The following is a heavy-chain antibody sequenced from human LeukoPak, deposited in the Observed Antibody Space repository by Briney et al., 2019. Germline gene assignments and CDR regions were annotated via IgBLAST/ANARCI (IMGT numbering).Heavy chain of an antibody. J-gene: IGHJ3*02. V-gene: IGHV4-34*01. CDR3: ARVIIDYVWGSYRYAHAFDI. D-gene: IGHD3-16*02. Sequence: SETLSLTCAVYGGSFSGYYWSWIRQPPGKGLEWIGEINHSGSTNYNPSLKSRVTISVDTSKNQFSLKLSSVTAADTAVYYCARVIIDYVWGSYRYAHAFDIWGQGTMVTVSS. CDR1: GGSFSGYY. CDR2: INHSGST.